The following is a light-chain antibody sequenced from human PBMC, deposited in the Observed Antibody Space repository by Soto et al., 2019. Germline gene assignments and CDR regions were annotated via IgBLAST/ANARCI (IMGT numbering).Light chain of an antibody. CDR2: GSN. Sequence: QAVVTQPPSASGTPGQRVTISCSGSRSNIGSNTVNWYQHLPGTAPKLLIYGSNQRPSGVPDRFSGSKSGTSASLAISGLQSEDEAAYYCAAWDDSLHGVFGGGTKLTVL. CDR1: RSNIGSNT. CDR3: AAWDDSLHGV. V-gene: IGLV1-44*01. J-gene: IGLJ3*02.